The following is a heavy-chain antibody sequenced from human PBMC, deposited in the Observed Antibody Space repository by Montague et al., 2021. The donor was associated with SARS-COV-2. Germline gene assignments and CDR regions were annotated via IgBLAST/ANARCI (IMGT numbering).Heavy chain of an antibody. Sequence: SETLSLTCTVSGGSISSSSYYWGWIRQPPGKGLEWIGRIYFSGSTYYNPSLKSRVTISVDTSKNQFSLKLSSVTAADTAVYCCARHARRGIEATPSGWFDPWGQGTLVTVSS. CDR3: ARHARRGIEATPSGWFDP. V-gene: IGHV4-39*01. D-gene: IGHD5-12*01. J-gene: IGHJ5*02. CDR2: IYFSGST. CDR1: GGSISSSSYY.